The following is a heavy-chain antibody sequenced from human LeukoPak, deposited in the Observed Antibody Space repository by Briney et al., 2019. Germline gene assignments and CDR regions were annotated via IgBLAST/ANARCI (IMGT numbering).Heavy chain of an antibody. Sequence: GGTVRVSCKVSGYTLTELSMDGGREGPGKGVGWGGGLYPEDSATIHAHKFQGRLTLTANPPTDTAYMELSSLRSEHTAVYYCATAARPIAVVHTHGLDIWRQGTMVTASS. CDR3: ATAARPIAVVHTHGLDI. D-gene: IGHD2-15*01. CDR2: LYPEDSAT. J-gene: IGHJ3*02. CDR1: GYTLTELS. V-gene: IGHV1-24*01.